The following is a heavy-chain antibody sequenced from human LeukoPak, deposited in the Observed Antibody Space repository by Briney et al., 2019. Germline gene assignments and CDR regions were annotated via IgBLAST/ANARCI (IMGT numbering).Heavy chain of an antibody. D-gene: IGHD6-19*01. Sequence: GGTLRLSCAASGFTFSGYGMSWVRQAPGKGLEWVSGINWNGGSTGYADSVKGRFTISRDNAKNSLYLQMNSLRAEDTALYYCAGGQWLLTMYAFDIWGQGTMVTVSS. CDR2: INWNGGST. J-gene: IGHJ3*02. V-gene: IGHV3-20*04. CDR1: GFTFSGYG. CDR3: AGGQWLLTMYAFDI.